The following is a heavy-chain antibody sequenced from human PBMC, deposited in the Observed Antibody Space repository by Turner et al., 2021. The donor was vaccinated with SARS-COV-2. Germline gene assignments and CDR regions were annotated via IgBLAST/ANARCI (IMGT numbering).Heavy chain of an antibody. CDR2: ISTSDSNI. D-gene: IGHD6-19*01. CDR3: ARAQIRAVAGYYFDY. Sequence: EVQLVESGGGLVQPGGSLRLSCTDSGCTFSDYTWNWVRQAPGKGLEWVASISTSDSNIHYADSVKGRFTISRDDAKHSLYLQMNSLGAEDTAVYYCARAQIRAVAGYYFDYWGLGTLVTVSS. CDR1: GCTFSDYT. J-gene: IGHJ4*02. V-gene: IGHV3-21*02.